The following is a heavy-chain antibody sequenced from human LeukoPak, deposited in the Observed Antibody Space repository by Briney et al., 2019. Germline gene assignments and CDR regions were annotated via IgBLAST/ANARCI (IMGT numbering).Heavy chain of an antibody. Sequence: GASVKVSCKASGGTFSSYAISWVRQAPGQGLEWMGRIIPILGIANYAQKFQGRVTITADKSTSTAYMELSSLRSEDTAVYYCAREVHGGIQLSWYFDYWGQGTLVTVSS. V-gene: IGHV1-69*04. CDR1: GGTFSSYA. D-gene: IGHD5-18*01. CDR3: AREVHGGIQLSWYFDY. CDR2: IIPILGIA. J-gene: IGHJ4*02.